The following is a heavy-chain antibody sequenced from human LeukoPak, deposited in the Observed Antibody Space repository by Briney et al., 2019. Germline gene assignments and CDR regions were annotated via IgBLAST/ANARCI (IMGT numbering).Heavy chain of an antibody. CDR1: GGSFSGYY. CDR3: ARGLIRSTAGFDY. CDR2: INHSGST. V-gene: IGHV4-34*01. D-gene: IGHD3-10*01. J-gene: IGHJ4*02. Sequence: SETLSLTCAVYGGSFSGYYWSWIRQPPGKGLEWIGEINHSGSTNYNPSLKSRVTISVDTSKNQFSLKLSSVTAADTAVYYCARGLIRSTAGFDYWGQGTLVTVSS.